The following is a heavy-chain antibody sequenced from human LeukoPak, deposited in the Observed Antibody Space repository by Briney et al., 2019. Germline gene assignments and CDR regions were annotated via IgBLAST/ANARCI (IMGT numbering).Heavy chain of an antibody. CDR2: IYYSGST. V-gene: IGHV4-59*12. CDR3: ARGRRYCSSTSCRPAAYYYYYMDV. CDR1: GGSISSYY. Sequence: PSETLSLTCTVSGGSISSYYWSWIRQPPGKGLEWIGYIYYSGSTNYNPSLKSRVTISVDTSKNQFSPRLSSVTAADTAVYYCARGRRYCSSTSCRPAAYYYYYMDVWGKGTTVTVSS. J-gene: IGHJ6*03. D-gene: IGHD2-2*01.